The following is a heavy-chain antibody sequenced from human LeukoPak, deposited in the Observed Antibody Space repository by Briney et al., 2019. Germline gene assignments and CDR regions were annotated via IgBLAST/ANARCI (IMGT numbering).Heavy chain of an antibody. CDR2: IFYSGST. CDR1: GGSINNYY. Sequence: PSETLSLTCSVSGGSINNYYWSWIRQPPGKGLEWIRHIFYSGSTNYNPSLKSRVTISLVMSKNQISLKLSSVTTADTAMYYCARTDDAFHIWGHGTTVTVSS. CDR3: ARTDDAFHI. J-gene: IGHJ3*02. V-gene: IGHV4-59*01. D-gene: IGHD2-21*02.